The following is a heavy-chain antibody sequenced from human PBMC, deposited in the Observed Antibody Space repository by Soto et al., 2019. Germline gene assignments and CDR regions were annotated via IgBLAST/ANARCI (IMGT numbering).Heavy chain of an antibody. V-gene: IGHV3-23*01. CDR1: GFTFSSHV. CDR2: ISGGGGNT. CDR3: ARGPRAPPPHDYGMDV. Sequence: EVQLLESGGGLVQPGGSLRLSCAASGFTFSSHVMNWVRQAPGKGLEWVAAISGGGGNTYYGDSVEGRFTMSRDNSKNTMYLQMNSLRAEDTAVYYCARGPRAPPPHDYGMDVWGQGTTVTVSS. J-gene: IGHJ6*02.